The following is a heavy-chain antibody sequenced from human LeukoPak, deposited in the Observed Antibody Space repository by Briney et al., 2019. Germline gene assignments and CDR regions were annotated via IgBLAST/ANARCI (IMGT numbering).Heavy chain of an antibody. CDR3: ARAGWYDYVWGSYRPLDY. V-gene: IGHV4-30-4*01. J-gene: IGHJ4*02. D-gene: IGHD3-16*02. CDR1: GGSISSGDYY. CDR2: IYYSGST. Sequence: PSETLSLTCTVSGGSISSGDYYWSWIRQPPGKGLEWIGYIYYSGSTYYNPSLKSRVTISVDTSKNQFSLKLSSVTAADTAVYYCARAGWYDYVWGSYRPLDYWGRGTLVTVSS.